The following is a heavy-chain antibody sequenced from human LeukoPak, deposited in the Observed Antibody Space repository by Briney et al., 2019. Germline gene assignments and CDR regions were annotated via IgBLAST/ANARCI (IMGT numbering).Heavy chain of an antibody. J-gene: IGHJ4*02. CDR1: GYKFSGHW. CDR2: VFPGGSDT. V-gene: IGHV5-51*01. D-gene: IGHD3-22*01. Sequence: GESLKISCKASGYKFSGHWIGWVRQVPGKGLEWMGNVFPGGSDTRYSPSFQGQVTISADKSIGTAYLQWSSLKASDTAMCYCARLWTYYYDSSAYRAFDYWGQGTLVTVSS. CDR3: ARLWTYYYDSSAYRAFDY.